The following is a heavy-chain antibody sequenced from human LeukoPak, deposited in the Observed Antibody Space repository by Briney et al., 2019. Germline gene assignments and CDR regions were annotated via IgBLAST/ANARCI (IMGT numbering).Heavy chain of an antibody. V-gene: IGHV4-59*08. CDR3: ARRSKYGDYFDY. Sequence: SGTQSLTCTVSGGSISSYYWSWIRQPPGKGLEWIGYIYYSGSTNYNPSLKSRVTISVDTSKNQFSLKLSSVTAADSAVYYCARRSKYGDYFDYWGQGTLVTVSS. D-gene: IGHD4-17*01. CDR1: GGSISSYY. CDR2: IYYSGST. J-gene: IGHJ4*02.